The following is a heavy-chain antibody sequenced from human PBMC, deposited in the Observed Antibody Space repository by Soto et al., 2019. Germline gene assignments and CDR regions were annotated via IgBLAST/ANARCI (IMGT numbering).Heavy chain of an antibody. Sequence: EVQLVESGGGLVQPGGSLRLSCAASGFTVSSNYMSWVRQAPGKGLEWVSVIYSGGSTYYADSVKGRFTISRDNCKNTLYLQLNSRRPEDTAVYYCARLYSSGWYSDYWGQGTLVTVSS. V-gene: IGHV3-66*01. CDR2: IYSGGST. CDR3: ARLYSSGWYSDY. CDR1: GFTVSSNY. D-gene: IGHD6-19*01. J-gene: IGHJ4*02.